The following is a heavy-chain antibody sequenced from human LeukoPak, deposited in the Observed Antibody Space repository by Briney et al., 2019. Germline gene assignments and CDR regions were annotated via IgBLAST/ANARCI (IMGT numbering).Heavy chain of an antibody. V-gene: IGHV3-23*01. J-gene: IGHJ5*02. CDR2: ISSSAVTT. D-gene: IGHD3-3*01. Sequence: QPGASLRLSCAASGFTFSNTAMNWVRQAPGKGLEWVSTISSSAVTTYYADSVKGRFTISRDNSKNTLYLQMNSLRAEDTALYYCAKKTGSGYYPDWFDPWGQGTLDTVSS. CDR1: GFTFSNTA. CDR3: AKKTGSGYYPDWFDP.